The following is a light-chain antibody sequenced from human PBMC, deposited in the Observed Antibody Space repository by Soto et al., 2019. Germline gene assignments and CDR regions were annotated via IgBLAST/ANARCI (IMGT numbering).Light chain of an antibody. J-gene: IGKJ1*01. CDR2: AAS. Sequence: DIQMTQSPPTLSASVGDRVTITCRASQPISSWLAWYHQKPGKAPKLLIYAASNLESGVPSRFSGSGSGTEFTLTISSLQPEDFGIYYCQQYENYWTFGQGTKVEIK. CDR3: QQYENYWT. V-gene: IGKV1-5*01. CDR1: QPISSW.